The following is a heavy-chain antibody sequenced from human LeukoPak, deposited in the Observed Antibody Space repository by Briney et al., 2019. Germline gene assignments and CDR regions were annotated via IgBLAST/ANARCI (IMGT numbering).Heavy chain of an antibody. V-gene: IGHV3-30*04. Sequence: PGGSLRLSCAASGFTFSSYEMHWVRQAPGKGLEWVAFILYDGSKKYFADSVKGRSTISRDNSKNTLYLQMDSLRAEDTAVYYCAREVSGSYFDYWGQGTLVTVSS. CDR1: GFTFSSYE. J-gene: IGHJ4*02. CDR3: AREVSGSYFDY. D-gene: IGHD1-26*01. CDR2: ILYDGSKK.